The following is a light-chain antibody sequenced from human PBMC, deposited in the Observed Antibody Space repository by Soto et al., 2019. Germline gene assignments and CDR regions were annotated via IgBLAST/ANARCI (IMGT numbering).Light chain of an antibody. CDR1: RAEVGGCNY. CDR2: EVS. CDR3: GSCTTSSILV. J-gene: IGLJ1*01. V-gene: IGLV2-14*01. Sequence: QSALTQPASVSGSPGQSITISCTGTRAEVGGCNYVSWYQQHPDKAPKVVIYEVSNRPSGVSNRFSGSKSGNTASLTISGLQAEDEADYYCGSCTTSSILVFGTGTKVTVL.